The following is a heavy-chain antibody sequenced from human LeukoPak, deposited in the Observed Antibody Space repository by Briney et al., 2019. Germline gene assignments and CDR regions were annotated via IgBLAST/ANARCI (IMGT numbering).Heavy chain of an antibody. CDR1: GFTFSNHA. J-gene: IGHJ4*02. Sequence: PGGSLTLSCAASGFTFSNHAMSWVRQAPGKGLEWVSGISISVDNTYYSYYVKGQFTSSRDVSQNTLYLQLPSLRAEDPAVYYCARDRGRSRGSSGFIGVYWGQGGLVTVSS. D-gene: IGHD3-16*01. CDR3: ARDRGRSRGSSGFIGVY. V-gene: IGHV3-23*01. CDR2: ISISVDNT.